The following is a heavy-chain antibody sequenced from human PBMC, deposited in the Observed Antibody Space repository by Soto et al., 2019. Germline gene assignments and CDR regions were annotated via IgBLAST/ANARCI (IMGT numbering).Heavy chain of an antibody. V-gene: IGHV1-69*01. J-gene: IGHJ6*02. CDR2: IIPIFGTA. D-gene: IGHD6-25*01. CDR1: GGTFSSYA. CDR3: ARRIQRYYYYGMDV. Sequence: QVPLEQSGAEVKKHGSSEKVSCKASGGTFSSYAISWVRQAPGQGLEWMGGIIPIFGTANYAQKFQGRVTITADESTSTAYMELSSLRSEDTAVYYCARRIQRYYYYGMDVCGQGTTVTVSS.